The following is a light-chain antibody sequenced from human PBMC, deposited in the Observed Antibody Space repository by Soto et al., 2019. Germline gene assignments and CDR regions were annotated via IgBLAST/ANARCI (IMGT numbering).Light chain of an antibody. CDR1: QSISTY. CDR3: QQSYSKPPT. V-gene: IGKV1-39*01. Sequence: DIQMTQSPSSLSASIGDRVTISCQASQSISTYLNWYRQKPRKAPELLIYGASTLQSGVPSRFSGSGSGTDFTLTISSLQPEDFATYFCQQSYSKPPTFGPGTKVEV. J-gene: IGKJ1*01. CDR2: GAS.